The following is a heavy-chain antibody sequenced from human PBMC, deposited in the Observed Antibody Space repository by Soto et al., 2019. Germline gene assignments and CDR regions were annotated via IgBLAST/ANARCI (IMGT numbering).Heavy chain of an antibody. J-gene: IGHJ6*02. V-gene: IGHV4-59*08. D-gene: IGHD3-10*01. CDR1: GGSISSYY. CDR3: ARLYYGSGRYYYYGMDV. Sequence: SETLSLTCTVSGGSISSYYWSWIRQPPGKGLEWIGYIYYSGSTNYNPSLKSRVTISVDTSKNQFSLKLSSVTAENTPVYSGARLYYGSGRYYYYGMDVWGQGTTVTVSS. CDR2: IYYSGST.